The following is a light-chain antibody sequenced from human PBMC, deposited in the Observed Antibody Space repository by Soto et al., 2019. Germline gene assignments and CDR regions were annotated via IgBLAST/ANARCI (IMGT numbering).Light chain of an antibody. V-gene: IGKV1-5*01. CDR1: QSISNW. Sequence: DIQMTQSPPTLSASVGDRVTITCRASQSISNWLAWYQQKPGKAPKLLIYDASSLESGVPSRFSGSGSGTEFTLTISSLQPDDFATYYCQQYNTYSTVGPGTKVDIK. J-gene: IGKJ3*01. CDR3: QQYNTYST. CDR2: DAS.